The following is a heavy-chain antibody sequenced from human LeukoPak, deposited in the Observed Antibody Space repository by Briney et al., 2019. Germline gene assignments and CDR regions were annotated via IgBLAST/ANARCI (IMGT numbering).Heavy chain of an antibody. V-gene: IGHV4-59*12. CDR3: ARDSGGSYWEWYFDY. J-gene: IGHJ4*02. CDR1: GGSISSYY. D-gene: IGHD1-26*01. CDR2: IYYSGST. Sequence: SETLSLTCTVSGGSISSYYWSWIRQPPGKGREWIGYIYYSGSTNYNPSLKSRVTMSVDTSKNQFFLKLSSVTAADTAVYYCARDSGGSYWEWYFDYWGQGTLVTVSS.